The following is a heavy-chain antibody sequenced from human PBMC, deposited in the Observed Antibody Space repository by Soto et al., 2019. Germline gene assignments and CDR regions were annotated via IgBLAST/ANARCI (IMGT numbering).Heavy chain of an antibody. CDR2: ISSNGGST. V-gene: IGHV3-64*01. CDR3: ARDGWSGELISPGGWFDP. J-gene: IGHJ5*02. CDR1: GFTFSSYA. D-gene: IGHD3-10*01. Sequence: GGSLRLSCAASGFTFSSYAMHWVRQAPGKGLEYVSAISSNGGSTYYANSVKGRFTISRDNSKNTLYLQMGSLRAEDMAVYYCARDGWSGELISPGGWFDPWGQGT.